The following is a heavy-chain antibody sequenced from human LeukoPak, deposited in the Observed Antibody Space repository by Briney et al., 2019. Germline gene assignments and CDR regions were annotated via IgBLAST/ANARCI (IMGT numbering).Heavy chain of an antibody. Sequence: AGGSLRLSCAASGFTFSSYAMSWVRQAPGKGLEWVSAISGSGGSTYYADSVKGRLTISRDNSKNTLYLQMNSLRAEDTAVYYCAKDGGRRGDILTGPPPFNDAFDIWGQGTMVTVSS. V-gene: IGHV3-23*01. CDR2: ISGSGGST. CDR3: AKDGGRRGDILTGPPPFNDAFDI. D-gene: IGHD3-9*01. J-gene: IGHJ3*02. CDR1: GFTFSSYA.